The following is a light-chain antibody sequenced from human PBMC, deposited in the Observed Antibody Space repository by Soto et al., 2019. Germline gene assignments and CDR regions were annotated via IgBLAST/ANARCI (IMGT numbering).Light chain of an antibody. J-gene: IGKJ1*01. CDR3: QYYKEYST. CDR1: QTISSW. V-gene: IGKV1-5*03. Sequence: DIQMTQSPSTLSASVGDRVIITCRASQTISSWLAWYQQKPGKAPKLLIYEASSSEVGVPPRFSGSGFGTEFTLTISSLQPDDFATYYCQYYKEYSTFGQGTRLEIK. CDR2: EAS.